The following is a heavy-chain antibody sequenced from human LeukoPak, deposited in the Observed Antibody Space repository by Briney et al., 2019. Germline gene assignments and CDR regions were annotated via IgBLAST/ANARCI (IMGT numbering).Heavy chain of an antibody. V-gene: IGHV3-21*06. Sequence: GGYLTLSCEATGFTFSSISMSWVRQAPGKGLEWVSSISPDGGTTYQADSVKGRLSTSRDNTESSLYLQMNSLRAEDTAVYYCTRDLPVPSLVRGIIIYGLIDYWGQGTLVTVSS. J-gene: IGHJ4*02. CDR2: ISPDGGTT. CDR3: TRDLPVPSLVRGIIIYGLIDY. CDR1: GFTFSSIS. D-gene: IGHD3-10*01.